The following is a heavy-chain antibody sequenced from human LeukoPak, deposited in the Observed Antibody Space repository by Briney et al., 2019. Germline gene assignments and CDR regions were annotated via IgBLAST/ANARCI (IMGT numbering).Heavy chain of an antibody. V-gene: IGHV4-39*01. D-gene: IGHD1-14*01. J-gene: IGHJ4*02. CDR2: IYYSGST. CDR3: ATNKLGSRIN. CDR1: GGSLSGYY. Sequence: SETLSLTCAVYGGSLSGYYWGWIRQPPGKGLEWIGSIYYSGSTYYNPSLKSRVTISVDTSKNQFSLKLSSVTAADTAVYYCATNKLGSRINWGQGTLVTVSS.